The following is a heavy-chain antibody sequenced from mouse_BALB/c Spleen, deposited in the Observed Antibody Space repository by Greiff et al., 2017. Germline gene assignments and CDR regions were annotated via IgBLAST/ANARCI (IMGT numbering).Heavy chain of an antibody. D-gene: IGHD2-4*01. CDR2: IWSGGST. CDR1: GFSLTSYG. J-gene: IGHJ3*01. V-gene: IGHV2-2*02. CDR3: ASPRVIYYDYAFAY. Sequence: QVQLKESGPGLVQPSQSLSITCTVSGFSLTSYGVHWVRQSPGKGLEWLGVIWSGGSTDYNAAFISRLSISKDNSKSQVFFKMNSLQANDTAIYYCASPRVIYYDYAFAYWGQGTLVTVSA.